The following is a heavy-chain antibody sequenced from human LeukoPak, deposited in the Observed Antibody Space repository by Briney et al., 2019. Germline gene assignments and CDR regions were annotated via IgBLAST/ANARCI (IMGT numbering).Heavy chain of an antibody. D-gene: IGHD3-9*01. Sequence: GRSLRLSCAASGFTFSSYGMHWVRQAPGKGLEWGAVISYDGSNKYYADSVKGRFTISRDNSKNTLYLQMNSLRAEDTAVYYCAKDGDLVYWGQGTLVTVSS. CDR1: GFTFSSYG. CDR2: ISYDGSNK. CDR3: AKDGDLVY. V-gene: IGHV3-30*18. J-gene: IGHJ4*02.